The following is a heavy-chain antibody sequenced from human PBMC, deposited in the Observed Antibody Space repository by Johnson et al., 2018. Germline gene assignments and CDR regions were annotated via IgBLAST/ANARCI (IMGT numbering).Heavy chain of an antibody. CDR2: ISYDGSNK. D-gene: IGHD5-12*01. J-gene: IGHJ3*01. Sequence: VQLVESGGGVVQPGRSLRLSCAASGFTFSNYGIQWVRQAPGKGLDWVAVISYDGSNKYYADSVKGRFTISRDNSKNTVYLQMSSLRGEDTAFYYCARLVATIGSFGLWGQGTTVTVS. CDR1: GFTFSNYG. CDR3: ARLVATIGSFGL. V-gene: IGHV3-30*03.